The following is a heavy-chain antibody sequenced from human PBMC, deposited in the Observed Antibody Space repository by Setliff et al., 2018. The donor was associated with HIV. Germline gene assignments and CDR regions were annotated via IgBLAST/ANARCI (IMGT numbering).Heavy chain of an antibody. D-gene: IGHD1-1*01. CDR3: AYSGRQLRGPYFDF. J-gene: IGHJ4*02. Sequence: SGPTLVNPTQTLTLTCTFSGFSLSTSGVGVGWIRQPPGRALEWLALIYWSDDKRFNPSLKSRLTVTKDTSKNRVVFTMTNMDPVDTATYYCAYSGRQLRGPYFDFWGQGTPVTVSS. V-gene: IGHV2-5*01. CDR1: GFSLSTSGVG. CDR2: IYWSDDK.